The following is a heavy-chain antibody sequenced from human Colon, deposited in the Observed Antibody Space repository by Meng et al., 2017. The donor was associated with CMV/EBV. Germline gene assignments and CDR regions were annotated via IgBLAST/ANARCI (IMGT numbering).Heavy chain of an antibody. J-gene: IGHJ4*02. CDR2: IKPSTGDT. CDR1: GYTFTGYW. CDR3: TREGFDY. V-gene: IGHV1-2*06. Sequence: QVQLVQSGAEVKRPGASVKISCKASGYTFTGYWMHWVRQAPGQGLEWMGRIKPSTGDTNYAQNFQGRVTVTRDTSISTVYMEVNSLTSDDTAVYYCTREGFDYWGQGALVTVSS.